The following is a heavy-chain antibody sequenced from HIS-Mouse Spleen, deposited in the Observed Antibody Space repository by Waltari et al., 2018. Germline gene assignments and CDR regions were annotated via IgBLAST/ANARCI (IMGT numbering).Heavy chain of an antibody. CDR3: AREIPYSSSWYDWYFDL. CDR2: ICYSGST. D-gene: IGHD6-13*01. CDR1: GGSISSSSYY. Sequence: QLQLQESGPGLVKPSETLSLTCTVSGGSISSSSYYWGRIRQPPGKGLEWIGSICYSGSTYDTPSLKSRGTISVDTSKNQFSLTLSSVTAADPAVYYWAREIPYSSSWYDWYFDLWGRGTLVTVSS. V-gene: IGHV4-39*07. J-gene: IGHJ2*01.